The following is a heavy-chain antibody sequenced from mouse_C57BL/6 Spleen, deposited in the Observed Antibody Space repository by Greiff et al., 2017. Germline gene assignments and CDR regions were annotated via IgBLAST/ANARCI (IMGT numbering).Heavy chain of an antibody. J-gene: IGHJ2*01. CDR2: INPGSGGT. Sequence: VQLQQSGAELVRPGTSVKVSCKASGYAFTNYLIEWVKQRPGQGLEWIGVINPGSGGTNYNEKFKGKATLTADKSSSTAYMQLSSLTSEDSAVYVCASGSSPFDYWGQGTTLTVSS. D-gene: IGHD1-3*01. CDR3: ASGSSPFDY. V-gene: IGHV1-54*01. CDR1: GYAFTNYL.